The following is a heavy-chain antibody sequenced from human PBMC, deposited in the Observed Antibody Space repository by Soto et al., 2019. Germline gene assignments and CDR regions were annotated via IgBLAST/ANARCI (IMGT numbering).Heavy chain of an antibody. Sequence: SVKVSCKASGGTFSSYTISWVRQAPGQGLEWMGRIIPILGIANYAQKFQGRVTITADKSTSTAYMELSSLRSEDTAGYYCARALPAAKLNMDVWGKGTTVTVSS. CDR1: GGTFSSYT. CDR3: ARALPAAKLNMDV. J-gene: IGHJ6*03. V-gene: IGHV1-69*02. CDR2: IIPILGIA. D-gene: IGHD2-2*01.